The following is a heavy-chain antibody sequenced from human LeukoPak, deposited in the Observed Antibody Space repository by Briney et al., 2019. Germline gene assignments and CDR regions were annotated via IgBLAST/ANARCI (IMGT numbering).Heavy chain of an antibody. CDR1: GYTFTSYD. CDR3: ARGYGRPKQQLVRYWFDP. Sequence: ASVKVSCKASGYTFTSYDINWVRQAAGQGLEWMGWMNPNSGNTGYAQKFQGRVTITRNTSISTAYMELSSLRSEDTVVYYCARGYGRPKQQLVRYWFDPWGQGTLVTVSS. CDR2: MNPNSGNT. V-gene: IGHV1-8*03. D-gene: IGHD6-13*01. J-gene: IGHJ5*02.